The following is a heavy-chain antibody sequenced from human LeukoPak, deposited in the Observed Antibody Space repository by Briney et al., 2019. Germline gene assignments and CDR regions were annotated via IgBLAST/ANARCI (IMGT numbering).Heavy chain of an antibody. CDR2: IIPIFGTA. V-gene: IGHV1-69*13. D-gene: IGHD3-22*01. CDR3: ARSHYDSSGYYDY. CDR1: GGTFSSYA. J-gene: IGHJ4*02. Sequence: SVKVSCTASGGTFSSYAISWVRQAPGQGLEWMGGIIPIFGTANYAQKFQGRVTITADESTSTAYMELSSLRSEDTAVYYCARSHYDSSGYYDYWGQGTLVTVSS.